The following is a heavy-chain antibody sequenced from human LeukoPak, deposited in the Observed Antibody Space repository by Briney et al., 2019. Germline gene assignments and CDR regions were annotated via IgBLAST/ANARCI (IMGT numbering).Heavy chain of an antibody. CDR2: IWYDGSNK. J-gene: IGHJ4*02. Sequence: PARGSLRLSCAASGFTFSSYGMHWVRQAPGKGLEWVAVIWYDGSNKYYADSVKGRFTISRDNSKNTLYLQMNSLRAEDTAVYYCARVFGTRKGPMDYWGQGTLVTVSS. CDR3: ARVFGTRKGPMDY. D-gene: IGHD3-10*01. CDR1: GFTFSSYG. V-gene: IGHV3-33*01.